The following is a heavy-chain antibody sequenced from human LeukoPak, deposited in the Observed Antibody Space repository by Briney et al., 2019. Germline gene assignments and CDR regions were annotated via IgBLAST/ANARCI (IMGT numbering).Heavy chain of an antibody. CDR2: IYHSGST. CDR3: AREGKGDYYYYYMDV. CDR1: GYSISSGYY. V-gene: IGHV4-38-2*02. Sequence: KPSETLSLTCTVSGYSISSGYYWGWIRQPPGKGLEWIGSIYHSGSTYYNPSLKSRVTISVDRSKNQFSLKLSSVTAADTAVYYCAREGKGDYYYYYMDVWGKGTTVTVSS. D-gene: IGHD3-10*01. J-gene: IGHJ6*03.